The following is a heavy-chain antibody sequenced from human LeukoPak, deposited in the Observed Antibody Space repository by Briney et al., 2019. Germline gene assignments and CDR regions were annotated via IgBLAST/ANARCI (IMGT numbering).Heavy chain of an antibody. CDR2: FDPEDGET. D-gene: IGHD3-9*01. J-gene: IGHJ4*02. Sequence: GASVKVPCKASGYTFTSYYMHWVRQAPGKGLEWMGGFDPEDGETIYAQKFQGRVTMTEDTSTDTAYMELSSLRSEDTAVYYCATGAARGSYYDILTGYYNPPPFDYWGQGTLVTVSS. CDR3: ATGAARGSYYDILTGYYNPPPFDY. CDR1: GYTFTSYY. V-gene: IGHV1-24*01.